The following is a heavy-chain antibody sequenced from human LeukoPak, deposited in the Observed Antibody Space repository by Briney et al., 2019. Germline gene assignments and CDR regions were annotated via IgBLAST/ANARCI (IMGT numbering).Heavy chain of an antibody. CDR1: GGSISSSFYY. CDR3: ARHERTWSTSAGGWLDP. CDR2: IYYSGNT. D-gene: IGHD2-2*01. Sequence: PSETLSLTCTVSGGSISSSFYYWGWIRQPPGKGLEWIGSIYYSGNTYYNPSLKRRVTISVDTSKNQFSLKLSSVTAADTAVFYCARHERTWSTSAGGWLDPWGQGTLVTVSS. V-gene: IGHV4-39*01. J-gene: IGHJ5*02.